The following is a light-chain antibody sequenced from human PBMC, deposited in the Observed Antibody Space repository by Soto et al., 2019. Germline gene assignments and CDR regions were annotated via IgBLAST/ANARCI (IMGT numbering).Light chain of an antibody. CDR3: QQYSAYPLT. CDR1: EDIKSY. Sequence: DIQMTQSPSSLSASVGDRVAITCRATEDIKSYLAWFQQKPGKVPRSLIYAASTLQSGVPSKFSGSGSGTEFPLTISSLQPEDFATYYCQQYSAYPLTFGQGTRREIK. J-gene: IGKJ5*01. CDR2: AAS. V-gene: IGKV1-16*02.